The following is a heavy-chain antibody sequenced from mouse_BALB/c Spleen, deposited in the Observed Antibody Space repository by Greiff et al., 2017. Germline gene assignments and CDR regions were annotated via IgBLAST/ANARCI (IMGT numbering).Heavy chain of an antibody. V-gene: IGHV1S81*02. CDR1: GYTFTSYW. CDR2: INPSNGRT. CDR3: ARFYDYSWFAY. D-gene: IGHD2-4*01. Sequence: VKLQQPGAELVKPGASVKLSCKASGYTFTSYWMHWVKQRPGQGLEWIGEINPSNGRTNYNEKFKSKATLTVDKSSSTAYMQLSSLTSEDSAVYYCARFYDYSWFAYWGQGTLVTVSA. J-gene: IGHJ3*01.